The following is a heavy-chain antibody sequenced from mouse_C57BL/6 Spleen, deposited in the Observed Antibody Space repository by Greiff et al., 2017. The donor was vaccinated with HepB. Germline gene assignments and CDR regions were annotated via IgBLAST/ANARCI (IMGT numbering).Heavy chain of an antibody. J-gene: IGHJ3*01. V-gene: IGHV1-22*01. D-gene: IGHD1-1*01. CDR2: INPNNGGT. Sequence: VQLQQSGPELVKPGASVKMSCKASGYTFTDYNMHWVKQSHGKSLEWIGYINPNNGGTSYNPKFKGKATLTVNESSSPAYMALRRLTSEDSAVYYCARPLYGRCFAYWGQGTLVTVSA. CDR3: ARPLYGRCFAY. CDR1: GYTFTDYN.